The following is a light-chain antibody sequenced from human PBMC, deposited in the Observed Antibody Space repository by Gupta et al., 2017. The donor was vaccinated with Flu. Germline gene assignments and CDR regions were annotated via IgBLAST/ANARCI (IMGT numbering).Light chain of an antibody. CDR3: QSVDSSLSGWL. J-gene: IGLJ3*02. Sequence: VTIALTGSSSNIGAGYDVLWYQQLPGTAPKLLIYGNNNRPSGVPDRFSGSKSGTSASLAITGLQAEDEADYYCQSVDSSLSGWLFGGGTRLTVL. CDR2: GNN. CDR1: SSNIGAGYD. V-gene: IGLV1-40*01.